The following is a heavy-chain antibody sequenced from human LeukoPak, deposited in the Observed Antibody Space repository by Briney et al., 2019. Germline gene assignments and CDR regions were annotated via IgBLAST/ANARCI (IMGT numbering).Heavy chain of an antibody. V-gene: IGHV3-21*01. J-gene: IGHJ4*02. CDR2: ISSSSSYI. CDR1: GFTFSSYS. D-gene: IGHD2-15*01. CDR3: ARSVAATQNDY. Sequence: GGSLRLSCAASGFTFSSYSMNWVRQAPGKGLEWVSSISSSSSYIYYADSVKGRFTISRDNAKNSLYLQMNSLGAEDTAVYYCARSVAATQNDYWGQGTLVTVSS.